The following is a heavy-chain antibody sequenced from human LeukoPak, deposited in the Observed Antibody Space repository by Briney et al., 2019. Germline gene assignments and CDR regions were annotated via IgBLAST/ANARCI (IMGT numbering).Heavy chain of an antibody. CDR3: AKDRSDQLYYFDY. J-gene: IGHJ4*02. V-gene: IGHV3-30*18. D-gene: IGHD1-1*01. CDR1: GFTFSSYG. Sequence: QPGRSLRLSCAASGFTFSSYGMPWVRQAPGKGLEWVAVISYDGSNKYYADSVKGRFTISRDNSKNTLYLQMNSLRAEDTAVYYCAKDRSDQLYYFDYWGQGTLVTVSS. CDR2: ISYDGSNK.